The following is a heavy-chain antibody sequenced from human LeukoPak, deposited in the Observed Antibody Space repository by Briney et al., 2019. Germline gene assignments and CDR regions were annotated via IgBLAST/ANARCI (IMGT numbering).Heavy chain of an antibody. D-gene: IGHD2-21*02. J-gene: IGHJ5*02. Sequence: SETLSLTCTVSGGSISSGGYYWGWIRQPPGKGLEWIGSIYYSGSTYYNPSLKSRVTISVDTSKNQFSLKLSSVTAADTAVYYCARGGAELVVTGINWFDPWGQGTLVTVSS. CDR3: ARGGAELVVTGINWFDP. CDR2: IYYSGST. CDR1: GGSISSGGYY. V-gene: IGHV4-39*07.